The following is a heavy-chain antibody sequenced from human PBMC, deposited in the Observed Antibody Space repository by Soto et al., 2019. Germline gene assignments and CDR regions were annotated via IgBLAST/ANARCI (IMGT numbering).Heavy chain of an antibody. V-gene: IGHV4-61*01. J-gene: IGHJ3*02. CDR3: GCYYYDSSGFPII. D-gene: IGHD3-22*01. Sequence: QVQLQESGPGLVKPSETLSLTCTVSGGSVSSGSYYWSWIRQPPGKGLEWIGYIYYSGSTNYNPSLKRRVTISVDTSKNQFSLKLSSVTAADTAVYYCGCYYYDSSGFPIIWGQGTMVTVSS. CDR1: GGSVSSGSYY. CDR2: IYYSGST.